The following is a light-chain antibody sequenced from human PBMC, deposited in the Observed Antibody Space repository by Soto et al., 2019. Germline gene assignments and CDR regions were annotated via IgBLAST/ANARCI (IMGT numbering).Light chain of an antibody. Sequence: QSALTQPASVSGSPGQSITISFTGTSSDVGFYNFVSWYQQHPGKAPKLMIYEVSNRPSGVSNRFSGSRSGNTVSLTISGLQAEDEADYYGSSYKSSSTPVVFGGGTKLTVL. J-gene: IGLJ2*01. CDR2: EVS. CDR3: SSYKSSSTPVV. V-gene: IGLV2-14*01. CDR1: SSDVGFYNF.